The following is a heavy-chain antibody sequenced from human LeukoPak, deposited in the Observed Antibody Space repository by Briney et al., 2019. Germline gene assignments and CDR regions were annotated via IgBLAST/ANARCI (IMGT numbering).Heavy chain of an antibody. D-gene: IGHD3-22*01. CDR1: GYTFTGYY. Sequence: GASVKLSCTASGYTFTGYYMHWVRQAPGQGLEWMGIINPKDGATDFAQRFQGRVTITTDKSTSTLYMELSSLRSEDTAVYYCASCYYDSSGYYYFDYWGQGTLVTVSS. J-gene: IGHJ4*02. CDR2: INPKDGAT. CDR3: ASCYYDSSGYYYFDY. V-gene: IGHV1-46*01.